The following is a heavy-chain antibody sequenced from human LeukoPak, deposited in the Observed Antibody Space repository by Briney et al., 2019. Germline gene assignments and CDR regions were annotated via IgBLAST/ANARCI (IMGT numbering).Heavy chain of an antibody. CDR2: IYSAGST. CDR3: ARKRSPHDY. J-gene: IGHJ4*02. D-gene: IGHD6-19*01. V-gene: IGHV3-66*02. Sequence: PGGALRLSCAVSGGTVSSNYMSWVRQAPGRGLEWVSVIYSAGSTYYADSVKGRFTISRDNPKNTLYLQMNSLRTEDTAVYYCARKRSPHDYWGQGTLVTVSS. CDR1: GGTVSSNY.